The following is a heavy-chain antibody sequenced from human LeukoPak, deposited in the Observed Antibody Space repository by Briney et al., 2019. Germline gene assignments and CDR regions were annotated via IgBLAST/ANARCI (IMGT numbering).Heavy chain of an antibody. J-gene: IGHJ4*02. D-gene: IGHD3-22*01. CDR3: ASTGVGYYDSSGHFDY. V-gene: IGHV4-61*02. Sequence: SGTLSLTCSVFGGSISSSSYYWNWIRQPAGKGLEWIGRIYTSGSTNNNPSLKSRVTISVDTSKNQFSLKLSSVTAADTAVYYCASTGVGYYDSSGHFDYWGQGTLVTVSS. CDR2: IYTSGST. CDR1: GGSISSSSYY.